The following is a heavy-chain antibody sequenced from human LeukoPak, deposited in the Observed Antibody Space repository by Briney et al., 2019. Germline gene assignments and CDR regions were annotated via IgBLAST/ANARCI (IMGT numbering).Heavy chain of an antibody. V-gene: IGHV1-69*04. CDR1: GGTFSIYA. J-gene: IGHJ4*02. CDR3: AKGEYYYDSSGYYYAY. CDR2: IIPILGIA. Sequence: VASVNVSSTASGGTFSIYAISWVRQAPGQGLEWMGRIIPILGIANYAQKFQGRVTITADKSTSTAYMELSSLRSEDTAVYYCAKGEYYYDSSGYYYAYWGQGTLVTVSS. D-gene: IGHD3-22*01.